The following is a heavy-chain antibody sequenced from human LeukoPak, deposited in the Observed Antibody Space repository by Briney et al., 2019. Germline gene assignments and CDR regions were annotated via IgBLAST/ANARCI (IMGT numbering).Heavy chain of an antibody. CDR2: IHYTGST. CDR1: GGSIGSYY. V-gene: IGHV4-59*01. Sequence: PSETLSLTCTVSGGSIGSYYWSWIRQSPGKGLEWIAYIHYTGSTNYNPSLKSRVTISVDTSKNQFSLKLSSVTAADTAVYYCARDQTSKGDAFDIWGQGTMGTVSS. J-gene: IGHJ3*02. CDR3: ARDQTSKGDAFDI.